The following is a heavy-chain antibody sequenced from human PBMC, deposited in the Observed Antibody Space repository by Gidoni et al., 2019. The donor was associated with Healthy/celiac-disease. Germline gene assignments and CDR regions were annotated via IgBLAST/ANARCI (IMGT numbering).Heavy chain of an antibody. D-gene: IGHD1-7*01. Sequence: EVQLVESGGGLVKPGGSLRLSCAASGFTFSSYSMNWVRQAPGKGLEWVSSISSSSSYIYYADSVKGRFTISRDNAKNSLYLQMNSLRAEDTAVYYCARDGWLELLEGLGDFDYWGQGTLVTVSS. J-gene: IGHJ4*02. CDR2: ISSSSSYI. CDR1: GFTFSSYS. CDR3: ARDGWLELLEGLGDFDY. V-gene: IGHV3-21*01.